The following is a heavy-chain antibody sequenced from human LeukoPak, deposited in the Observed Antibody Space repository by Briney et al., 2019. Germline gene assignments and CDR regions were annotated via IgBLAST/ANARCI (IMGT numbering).Heavy chain of an antibody. J-gene: IGHJ4*02. CDR2: INHSGST. V-gene: IGHV4-34*01. CDR1: GGSFSGYY. CDR3: ARGIAVAGGLGY. D-gene: IGHD6-19*01. Sequence: SETLSLTCAVYGGSFSGYYWSWIRQPPGKGLEWIGEINHSGSTNYNPSLKSRVTISVDTSKNQFSLKLSSVTAADTAVYYCARGIAVAGGLGYWGQGTLVTVSS.